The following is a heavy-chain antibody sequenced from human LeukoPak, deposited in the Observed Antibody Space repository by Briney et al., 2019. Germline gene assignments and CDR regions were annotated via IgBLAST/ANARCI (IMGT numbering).Heavy chain of an antibody. J-gene: IGHJ4*02. Sequence: GGSLRLSCAASGFTFSSYWMYWVRQAPGKGLMWVSRINTDGSSAAYADSVKGRFTISRDNSKNTLYLQMNSLRAEDTAVYYCAKEFAEFDYWAREPWSPSPQ. D-gene: IGHD3-10*01. CDR1: GFTFSSYW. CDR3: AKEFAEFDY. CDR2: INTDGSSA. V-gene: IGHV3-74*01.